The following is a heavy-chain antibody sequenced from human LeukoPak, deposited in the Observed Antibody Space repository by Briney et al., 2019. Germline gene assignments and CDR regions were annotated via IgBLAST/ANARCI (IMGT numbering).Heavy chain of an antibody. CDR2: IYSGGDT. J-gene: IGHJ5*02. V-gene: IGHV3-66*02. Sequence: GGSLRLSCAASGFTVSSNFMSWVRQAPGKGPEWVSVIYSGGDTYYADSVKGRFTISRDNSKNTLYLQMNSLRAEDTAVYYCARDFCSSARCNIRWFDPWGQGTLVTVSS. CDR1: GFTVSSNF. CDR3: ARDFCSSARCNIRWFDP. D-gene: IGHD2-2*02.